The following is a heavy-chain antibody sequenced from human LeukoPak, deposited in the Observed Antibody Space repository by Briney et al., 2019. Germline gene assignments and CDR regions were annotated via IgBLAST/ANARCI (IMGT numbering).Heavy chain of an antibody. CDR2: IIPNRGIA. Sequence: SVKVSCKASGRTFTSYTTSWVPQAPGQGLEWMGRIIPNRGIANYAQEFQGRVTITADKSTSTAYMELSSLRSEDTAVYYCARARSITNLSLTDFWSGYFYFDYWGQGTLVTVSS. J-gene: IGHJ4*02. CDR3: ARARSITNLSLTDFWSGYFYFDY. D-gene: IGHD3-3*01. V-gene: IGHV1-69*02. CDR1: GRTFTSYT.